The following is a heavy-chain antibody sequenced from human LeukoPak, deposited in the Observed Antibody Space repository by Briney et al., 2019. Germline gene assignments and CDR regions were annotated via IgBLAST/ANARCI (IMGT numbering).Heavy chain of an antibody. CDR1: GFTFSSYS. V-gene: IGHV3-23*01. D-gene: IGHD6-19*01. CDR3: AKYSSGWVTQPFDY. Sequence: GGSLRLSCAASGFTFSSYSMNWVRQAPGKGLEWVSAISGSGGSTYYADSVKGRFTISRDNSKNTLYLQMNSLRAEDTAVYYCAKYSSGWVTQPFDYWGQGTLVTVSS. CDR2: ISGSGGST. J-gene: IGHJ4*02.